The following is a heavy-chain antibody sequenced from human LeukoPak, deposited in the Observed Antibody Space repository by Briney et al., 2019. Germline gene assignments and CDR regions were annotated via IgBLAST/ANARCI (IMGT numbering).Heavy chain of an antibody. CDR3: ARDGDYYGSGSYLH. CDR1: GGSISSYY. CDR2: IYYSGST. J-gene: IGHJ4*02. Sequence: PSETLSLTCTVSGGSISSYYWSWIRQPPGKGLEWIGYIYYSGSTNYNPSLKSRVTISVDTSKNQFPLKLSSVTAADTAVYYCARDGDYYGSGSYLHWGQGTLVTVSS. D-gene: IGHD3-10*01. V-gene: IGHV4-59*01.